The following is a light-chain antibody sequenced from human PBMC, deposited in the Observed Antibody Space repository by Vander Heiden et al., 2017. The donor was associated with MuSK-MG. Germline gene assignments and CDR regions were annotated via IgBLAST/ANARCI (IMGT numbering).Light chain of an antibody. J-gene: IGKJ4*01. CDR1: QSVANY. Sequence: EVVLTQSPATLSLSPGDTATLSCRASQSVANYVAWYQQKPGQAPRLLINDASNRAPGIPARFSGSWAGADFTLTISSLEPEDFAVYYCAQRYNGPPLTFGGGTRLETK. CDR3: AQRYNGPPLT. CDR2: DAS. V-gene: IGKV3-11*01.